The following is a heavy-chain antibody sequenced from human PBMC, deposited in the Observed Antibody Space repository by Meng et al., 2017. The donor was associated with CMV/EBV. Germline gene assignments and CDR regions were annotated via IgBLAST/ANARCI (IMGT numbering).Heavy chain of an antibody. CDR2: IKDTGTT. CDR1: GGSFRGYA. J-gene: IGHJ4*02. V-gene: IGHV4-34*01. Sequence: TRALTGAVYGGSFRGYAWTWIRQSPAKGLEWIGNIKDTGTTNYNPSLKSRVSILVDTSKNQFSLKLKSVTGADTAIYYCARGAPGYWGQGTLVTVSS. CDR3: ARGAPGY.